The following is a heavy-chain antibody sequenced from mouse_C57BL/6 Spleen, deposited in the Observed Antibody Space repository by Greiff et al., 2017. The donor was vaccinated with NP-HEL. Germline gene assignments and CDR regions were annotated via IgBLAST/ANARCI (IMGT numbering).Heavy chain of an antibody. CDR1: GYTFTSYG. D-gene: IGHD2-5*01. V-gene: IGHV1-81*01. CDR2: IYPRSGNT. Sequence: VQLQQSGAELARPGASVKLSCKASGYTFTSYGISWVKQRTGQGLEWIGEIYPRSGNTYYNEKFKGKATLTADKSSSTAYMELRSLTSEDSEVYFCALYSNYPYYAMDYWGQGTSVTVSS. J-gene: IGHJ4*01. CDR3: ALYSNYPYYAMDY.